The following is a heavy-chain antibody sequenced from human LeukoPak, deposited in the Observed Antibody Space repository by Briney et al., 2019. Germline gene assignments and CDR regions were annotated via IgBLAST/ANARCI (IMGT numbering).Heavy chain of an antibody. CDR2: IYSGGSDT. V-gene: IGHV5-51*01. Sequence: GESLKISCKGSGYTFTNYWIVWVRQMPGKGLEWMGIIYSGGSDTRYSPSFQGQVTISVDKSISTAYLQWTSLKASDAAISDWARHSLGNYSGDNCSPQYWGQGTLVTVSS. CDR3: ARHSLGNYSGDNCSPQY. J-gene: IGHJ4*02. D-gene: IGHD2-15*01. CDR1: GYTFTNYW.